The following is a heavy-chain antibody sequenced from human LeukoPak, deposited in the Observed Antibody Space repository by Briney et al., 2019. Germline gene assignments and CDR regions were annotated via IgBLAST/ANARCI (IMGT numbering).Heavy chain of an antibody. CDR1: GFTFSSYA. D-gene: IGHD2-15*01. J-gene: IGHJ4*02. CDR3: AKDKCSGGSCYPLNLDY. V-gene: IGHV3-23*01. Sequence: PGGSLRLSCAASGFTFSSYAMSWVRQAPGKGLEWVSAISGSGGSTYYADSVKGRFTISRDNSKNTLYLQMNSLRAEDTAVYYCAKDKCSGGSCYPLNLDYWGQGTPVTVSS. CDR2: ISGSGGST.